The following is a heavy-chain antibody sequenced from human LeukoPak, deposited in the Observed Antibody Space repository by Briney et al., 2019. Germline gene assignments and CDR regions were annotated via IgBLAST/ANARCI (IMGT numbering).Heavy chain of an antibody. CDR1: GGSISSSSYY. Sequence: PSETLSLTCTVSGGSISSSSYYWGWIRQPPGKGLEWIGSIYYSGSTYYNPSLKSRVTISVDTSKNQFSLKLSSVTAADTAVYYCARRVWSSSSVLWDYWGQGTLVTVSS. D-gene: IGHD6-6*01. J-gene: IGHJ4*02. V-gene: IGHV4-39*01. CDR3: ARRVWSSSSVLWDY. CDR2: IYYSGST.